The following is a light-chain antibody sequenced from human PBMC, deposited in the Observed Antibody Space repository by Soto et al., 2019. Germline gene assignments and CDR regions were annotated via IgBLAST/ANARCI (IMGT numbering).Light chain of an antibody. V-gene: IGKV3-20*01. CDR2: ETY. Sequence: IVLTQSPDTLSLSPGERVTLSCRASQSVRNNYLAWYQQKPGQAPRLLIYETYRRATGIPDRFSGSGSGIDFTLTISRLEPEDFAVYLCQQYGGSSRTFGLGTKVESK. CDR1: QSVRNNY. J-gene: IGKJ1*01. CDR3: QQYGGSSRT.